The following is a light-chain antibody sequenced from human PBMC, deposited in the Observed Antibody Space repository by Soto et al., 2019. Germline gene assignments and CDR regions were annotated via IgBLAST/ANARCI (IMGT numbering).Light chain of an antibody. J-gene: IGKJ1*01. V-gene: IGKV3-15*01. Sequence: EIIMTQSPATLSVSPGERATVSCRASLSVSINLAWYQQKPGQPPRLLIYGASTRATGIPARFSGSGSGTEFSLTISSLQSEDYAVYYCHQYNYWPPWTFGQGTKVDVK. CDR1: LSVSIN. CDR2: GAS. CDR3: HQYNYWPPWT.